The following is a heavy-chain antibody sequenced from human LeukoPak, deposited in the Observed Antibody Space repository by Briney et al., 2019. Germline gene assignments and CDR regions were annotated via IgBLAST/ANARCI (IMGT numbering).Heavy chain of an antibody. CDR3: TRDPIMNDYDPYDY. V-gene: IGHV4-59*01. Sequence: SETLSLTCPVSGGSLSSYYWSWIRQPPGKGLEWIGYIYYSGSTNYNPSLKSRVTMSVDTSKNQFSLKLSSVTAADTAVYYCTRDPIMNDYDPYDYWGQGPLVTVSS. D-gene: IGHD4-17*01. J-gene: IGHJ4*02. CDR1: GGSLSSYY. CDR2: IYYSGST.